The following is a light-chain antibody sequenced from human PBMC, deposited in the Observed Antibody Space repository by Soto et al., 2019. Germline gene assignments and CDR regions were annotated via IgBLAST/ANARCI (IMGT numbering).Light chain of an antibody. Sequence: EIVMTQSPATLSVSPGERATLPCRASRSVSSNLAWYQQKPGQAPRLLIYGASTRATGVPASFSGSGSGTEFTLTISSLQSEDIAVYYCHHYNNWPYGTFGQGTKVDIK. CDR3: HHYNNWPYGT. V-gene: IGKV3-15*01. CDR2: GAS. CDR1: RSVSSN. J-gene: IGKJ1*01.